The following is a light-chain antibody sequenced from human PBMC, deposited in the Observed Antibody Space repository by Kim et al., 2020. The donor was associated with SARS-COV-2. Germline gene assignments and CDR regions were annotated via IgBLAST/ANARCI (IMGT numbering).Light chain of an antibody. CDR2: DAS. J-gene: IGKJ5*01. V-gene: IGKV3D-20*01. CDR3: QQYDTSLSST. Sequence: EIVLTQSPATLSLSPGERATLSCGASQSLTSTYLAWYQQKPGLAPRLLIYDASIRATGIPDRFSGSGSGTDFTLTISRLEAEDVAVYYCQQYDTSLSSTFGQGTRLEIK. CDR1: QSLTSTY.